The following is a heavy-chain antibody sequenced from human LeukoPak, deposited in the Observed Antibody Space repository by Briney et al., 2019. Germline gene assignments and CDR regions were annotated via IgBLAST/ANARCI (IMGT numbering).Heavy chain of an antibody. CDR3: ARVAYYYGSGSYYKLSSFDY. Sequence: GGSLRLSCAASGFTVSSNYMSWVRQAPGKGLEWVSVIYSGGSTYYADSVKGRFTISRDNSKNTLYLQMNSLRAEDTAVYYCARVAYYYGSGSYYKLSSFDYWGQGTLVTVSS. D-gene: IGHD3-10*01. J-gene: IGHJ4*02. CDR1: GFTVSSNY. CDR2: IYSGGST. V-gene: IGHV3-66*01.